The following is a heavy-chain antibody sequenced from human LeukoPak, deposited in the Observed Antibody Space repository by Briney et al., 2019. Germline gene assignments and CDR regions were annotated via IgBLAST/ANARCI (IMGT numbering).Heavy chain of an antibody. Sequence: PGESLRLSCAASGFTFSDYAMNWVRQAPGQGLEWVSTISVDGRNTHYADSVKGRFTISRDNAKNSLYLQMNSLRAEDTAVYYCARVSSMTLDAFDIWGQGTMVTVSS. J-gene: IGHJ3*02. CDR1: GFTFSDYA. D-gene: IGHD2-21*02. CDR3: ARVSSMTLDAFDI. CDR2: ISVDGRNT. V-gene: IGHV3-21*01.